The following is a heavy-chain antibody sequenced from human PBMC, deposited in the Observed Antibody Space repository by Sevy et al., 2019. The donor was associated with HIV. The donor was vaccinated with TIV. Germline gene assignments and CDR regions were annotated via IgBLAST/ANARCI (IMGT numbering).Heavy chain of an antibody. Sequence: GGSLRLSCAASGFTFSSYSMNWVRQAPGKGLEWVSSISSSSSYIYYADSVKGRFTISRDNAKNSLYLQMNSLRAEDMAVYYCARVDGDPPVYYGMDVWGQGTTVTASS. J-gene: IGHJ6*02. CDR3: ARVDGDPPVYYGMDV. CDR2: ISSSSSYI. CDR1: GFTFSSYS. V-gene: IGHV3-21*01. D-gene: IGHD4-17*01.